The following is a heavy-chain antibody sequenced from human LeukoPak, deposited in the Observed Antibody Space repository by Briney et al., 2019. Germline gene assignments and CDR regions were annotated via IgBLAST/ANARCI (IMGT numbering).Heavy chain of an antibody. D-gene: IGHD5-18*01. V-gene: IGHV4-59*11. CDR3: ATIKRGSIYGYFDF. Sequence: SETLSLTCTVSGVSISSHYWSWIRQPPGKGLEWIAYMYDSESTKDNPSLKSRITLSADTSKNQFSLRLSSVTAADTAVYYCATIKRGSIYGYFDFWGQGILVTVSS. J-gene: IGHJ4*02. CDR2: MYDSEST. CDR1: GVSISSHY.